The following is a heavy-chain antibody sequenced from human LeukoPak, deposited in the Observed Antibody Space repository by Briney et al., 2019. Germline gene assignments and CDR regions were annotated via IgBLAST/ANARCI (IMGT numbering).Heavy chain of an antibody. CDR1: GFTFSDYY. V-gene: IGHV3-23*01. J-gene: IGHJ4*02. D-gene: IGHD3-22*01. CDR3: AKVYDSSGSGY. Sequence: GGSLRLSCAAPGFTFSDYYMSWIRQAPGKGLEWVSAISGSGGSTYYADSVKGRFTISKDNSKNTLYLQMNSLRAEDTAVYYCAKVYDSSGSGYWGQGTLVTVSS. CDR2: ISGSGGST.